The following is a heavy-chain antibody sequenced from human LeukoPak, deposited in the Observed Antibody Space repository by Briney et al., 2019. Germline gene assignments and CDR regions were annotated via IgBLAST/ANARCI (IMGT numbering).Heavy chain of an antibody. D-gene: IGHD3-10*01. CDR2: IYYSGNT. CDR3: AQYRYTYYYGSGRGRFDY. CDR1: GGSISSSTYY. V-gene: IGHV4-39*07. J-gene: IGHJ4*02. Sequence: PSETLSLTCTVSGGSISSSTYYWGWIRQPPGKGLEWIGSIYYSGNTYNNPSLKSRVTISVDTSKNQFSLKLSSVTAADTAVYYCAQYRYTYYYGSGRGRFDYWGQGTLVTVSS.